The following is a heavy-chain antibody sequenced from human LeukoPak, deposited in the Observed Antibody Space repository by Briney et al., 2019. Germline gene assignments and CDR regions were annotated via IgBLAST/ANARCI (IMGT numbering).Heavy chain of an antibody. CDR1: GFTFSSYS. V-gene: IGHV3-21*01. Sequence: NSGGSLRLSCAASGFTFSSYSMNWVRQAPGKGLEWVSSISSSSSYIYYADSAKGRFTTSRDNAKNSLYLQMNSLRAEDTAVYYCARVNEPVPWGQGTLVTVSS. D-gene: IGHD1-1*01. J-gene: IGHJ5*02. CDR2: ISSSSSYI. CDR3: ARVNEPVP.